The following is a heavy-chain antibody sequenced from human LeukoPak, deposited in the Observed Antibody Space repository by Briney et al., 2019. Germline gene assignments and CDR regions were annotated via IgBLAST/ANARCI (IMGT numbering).Heavy chain of an antibody. J-gene: IGHJ4*02. CDR3: ARDQKVGLNYSSGWLDH. Sequence: ASVKVSCKTSGYSFNSYGITWVRQAPGQGLEWMGWISGFNGDTDYAQRLQGRVTLDTDTSTSTAYLELRSLRSDDTAVYYCARDQKVGLNYSSGWLDHWGQGTLVTVSS. CDR1: GYSFNSYG. CDR2: ISGFNGDT. V-gene: IGHV1-18*01. D-gene: IGHD6-19*01.